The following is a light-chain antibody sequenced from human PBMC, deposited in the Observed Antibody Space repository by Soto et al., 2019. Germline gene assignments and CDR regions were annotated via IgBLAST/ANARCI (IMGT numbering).Light chain of an antibody. CDR3: QQYNNWPQT. J-gene: IGKJ1*01. V-gene: IGKV1-5*01. CDR1: QNIRNW. CDR2: DAS. Sequence: GDSVTITCRASQNIRNWLAWYQQKPGKAPNPLIYDASSLKSGIPARFSGSGSGTEFTLTISSLQSEEFAEYHCQQYNNWPQTVGQGTKVDIK.